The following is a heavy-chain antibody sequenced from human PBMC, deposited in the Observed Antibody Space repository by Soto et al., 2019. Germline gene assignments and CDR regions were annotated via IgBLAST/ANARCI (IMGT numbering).Heavy chain of an antibody. CDR2: LGPDGRNT. CDR1: EFSFSRYA. J-gene: IGHJ4*02. D-gene: IGHD4-17*01. Sequence: GGSLRLSCVASEFSFSRYAMTWVRQAAGKGLQWVAGLGPDGRNTFYGESVRGRFTISRDNSRNTLYLQMSSLRAEDTAVYFCVKQMTTWTDSFFDFWGQGIQVTVSS. V-gene: IGHV3-23*01. CDR3: VKQMTTWTDSFFDF.